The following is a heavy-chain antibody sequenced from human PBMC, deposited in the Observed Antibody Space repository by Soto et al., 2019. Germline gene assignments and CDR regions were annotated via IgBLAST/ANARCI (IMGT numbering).Heavy chain of an antibody. CDR3: AREGMSLSFSRGHKDLGF. CDR2: IWYDGSNK. Sequence: GGSLRLSCAASGFSFNNYGMHWVRQAPGKGLEWVAVIWYDGSNKYYADSVKGRFTIFRDNSKNTVDLQMSSLRAEDTAVYYCAREGMSLSFSRGHKDLGFWGQGTLVTVSS. CDR1: GFSFNNYG. V-gene: IGHV3-33*01. J-gene: IGHJ4*02. D-gene: IGHD3-10*01.